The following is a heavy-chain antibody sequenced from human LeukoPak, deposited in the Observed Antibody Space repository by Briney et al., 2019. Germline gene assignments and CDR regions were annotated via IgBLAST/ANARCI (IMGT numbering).Heavy chain of an antibody. CDR1: GGSISSHY. Sequence: PSETLSLTCTVSGGSISSHYWNWIRQPPGKGLEWIGYIYYSGSTNYNPSLESRVTISVDTSKNQFSLNLSSVTAADTAVYYCARMDTSYYFDYWGQGTLVTVSS. V-gene: IGHV4-59*11. D-gene: IGHD3/OR15-3a*01. CDR3: ARMDTSYYFDY. CDR2: IYYSGST. J-gene: IGHJ4*02.